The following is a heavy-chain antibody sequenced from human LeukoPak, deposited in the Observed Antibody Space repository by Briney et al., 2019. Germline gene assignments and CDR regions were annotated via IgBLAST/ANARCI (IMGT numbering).Heavy chain of an antibody. J-gene: IGHJ4*02. V-gene: IGHV3-23*01. CDR1: GFTFRSCA. CDR2: MSGSGGAT. D-gene: IGHD1-1*01. Sequence: GGSLRLSCAAYGFTFRSCAMGWVRQAPGKGLEWVSTMSGSGGATYYVDSVKGRFTISRDNSKNTLNLQMNSLRAEDTAVYYCTKRGNWNEDDYWGQGTLVTVSS. CDR3: TKRGNWNEDDY.